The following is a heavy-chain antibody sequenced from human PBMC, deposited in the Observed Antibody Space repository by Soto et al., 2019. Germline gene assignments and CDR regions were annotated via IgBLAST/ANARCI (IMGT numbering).Heavy chain of an antibody. CDR2: INHSGST. J-gene: IGHJ4*02. D-gene: IGHD3-10*01. CDR3: ARSGFGELYYFDY. V-gene: IGHV4-34*01. CDR1: GGSFSGYY. Sequence: SETLSLTCAVYGGSFSGYYWRWIRQPPGKGLEWIGEINHSGSTNYNPSLKSRVTISVDTSKNQFSLKLSSVTAADTAVYYCARSGFGELYYFDYWGQGTLVTVSS.